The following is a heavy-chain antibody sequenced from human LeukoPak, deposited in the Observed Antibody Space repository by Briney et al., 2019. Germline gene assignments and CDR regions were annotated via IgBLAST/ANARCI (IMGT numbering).Heavy chain of an antibody. J-gene: IGHJ3*02. V-gene: IGHV3-48*01. CDR3: ARESITIFGVVMDDAFDI. D-gene: IGHD3-3*01. CDR1: GFTFSSYE. CDR2: ISSSSSTI. Sequence: GGSLRLSCVASGFTFSSYEMNWVRQAPGKGLEWVSYISSSSSTIYYADSVKGRFTISRDNAKNSLYLQMNSLRAEDTAVYYCARESITIFGVVMDDAFDIWGQGTMVTVSS.